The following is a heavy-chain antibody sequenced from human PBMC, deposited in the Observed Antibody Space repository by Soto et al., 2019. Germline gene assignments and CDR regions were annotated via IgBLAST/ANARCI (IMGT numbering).Heavy chain of an antibody. CDR3: ARGSGYSGYDYFDY. V-gene: IGHV3-48*03. CDR2: ISSSGSTI. Sequence: GGSLRLSCAASGFTFSSYAMNWVRQAPGKGLEWVSYISSSGSTIYYADSVKGRFTISRDNAKNSLYLQMNSLRAEDTAVYYCARGSGYSGYDYFDYWGQGTLVTVSS. CDR1: GFTFSSYA. D-gene: IGHD5-12*01. J-gene: IGHJ4*02.